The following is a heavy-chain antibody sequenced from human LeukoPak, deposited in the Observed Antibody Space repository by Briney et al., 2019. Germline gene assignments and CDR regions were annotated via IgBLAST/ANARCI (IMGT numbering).Heavy chain of an antibody. D-gene: IGHD3-10*01. V-gene: IGHV5-51*01. Sequence: LGESLKISCKDSGYSFATYWVGWVRQMPGKGLEWMGIIYPVDSDTRYSPSFQGQVTISADKSISTAYLQWSSLKASDTAMYYCARLESGSYSFDYWGQGTLVTVSS. CDR2: IYPVDSDT. CDR3: ARLESGSYSFDY. CDR1: GYSFATYW. J-gene: IGHJ4*02.